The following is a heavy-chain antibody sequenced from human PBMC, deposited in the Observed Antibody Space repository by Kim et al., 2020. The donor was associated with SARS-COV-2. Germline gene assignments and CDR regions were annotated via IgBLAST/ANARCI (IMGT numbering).Heavy chain of an antibody. CDR3: AKDLVSSVVVPAAMGGY. CDR2: ISYDGSNK. Sequence: GGSLRLSCAASGFTFSSYGMHWVRQAPGKGLEWVAVISYDGSNKYYADSVKGRFTISRDNSKNTLYLQMNSLRAEDTAVYYCAKDLVSSVVVPAAMGGYWGQGTLVTVSS. CDR1: GFTFSSYG. V-gene: IGHV3-30*18. D-gene: IGHD2-2*01. J-gene: IGHJ4*02.